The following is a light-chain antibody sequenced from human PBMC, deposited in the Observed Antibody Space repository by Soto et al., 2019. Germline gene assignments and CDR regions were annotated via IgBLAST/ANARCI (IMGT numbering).Light chain of an antibody. CDR3: QHYYNWPRT. Sequence: EIVLTQSPATLSLSPGERATLSCRASQTVSRNLAWYQQKPGQAPRLLFYGASTRATGIPARFSGSGSGTEFTLTISGLQSEDFAVYYCQHYYNWPRTFGQGTKVDI. CDR2: GAS. J-gene: IGKJ1*01. V-gene: IGKV3-15*01. CDR1: QTVSRN.